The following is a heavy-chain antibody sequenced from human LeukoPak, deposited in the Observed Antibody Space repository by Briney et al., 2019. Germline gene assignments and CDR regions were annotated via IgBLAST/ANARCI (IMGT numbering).Heavy chain of an antibody. Sequence: GGSLRLSCAASGFTFSYYALTWVRQAPGKGLEWVAVISYDGSNKYNADSVKGRFTISRDNSKNTLYLQMNMLSAEDTAVYYCQSYYYDSGGCRRDYWGQGTLVTVSS. V-gene: IGHV3-30-3*01. D-gene: IGHD3-22*01. CDR1: GFTFSYYA. J-gene: IGHJ4*02. CDR2: ISYDGSNK. CDR3: QSYYYDSGGCRRDY.